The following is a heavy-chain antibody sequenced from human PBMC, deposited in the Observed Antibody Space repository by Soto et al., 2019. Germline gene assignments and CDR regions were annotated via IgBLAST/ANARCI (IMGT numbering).Heavy chain of an antibody. Sequence: QVQLVESGGGVVQPGKSLRLSCAASGFTFSSYAMHWVRQAPGKGLEWVTVISYDGSNKYYADSVKGRFTISRDNSKNXLXLXXNRLRAEDTAVYYCARDPNYDILTAYYRQGDAFDIWGQGTMVTVSS. CDR1: GFTFSSYA. D-gene: IGHD3-9*01. J-gene: IGHJ3*02. CDR3: ARDPNYDILTAYYRQGDAFDI. CDR2: ISYDGSNK. V-gene: IGHV3-30-3*01.